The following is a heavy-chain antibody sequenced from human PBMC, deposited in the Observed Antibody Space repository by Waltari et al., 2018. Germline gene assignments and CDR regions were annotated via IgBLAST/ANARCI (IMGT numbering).Heavy chain of an antibody. D-gene: IGHD6-13*01. CDR1: GYSISSGYY. V-gene: IGHV4-38-2*01. J-gene: IGHJ5*02. CDR3: AGIAAAGWGWFDP. Sequence: QVQLQESGPGLVKPSETLSLTCAVSGYSISSGYYWGWIRQPPGKGLEWIGSIYHSGSNYYNPSLKSRVTISVDTSKNQFSLKLSSVTAADTAVYYCAGIAAAGWGWFDPWGQGTLVTVSS. CDR2: IYHSGSN.